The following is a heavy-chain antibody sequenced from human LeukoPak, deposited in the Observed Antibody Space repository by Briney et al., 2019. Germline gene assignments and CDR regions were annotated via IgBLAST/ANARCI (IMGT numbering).Heavy chain of an antibody. J-gene: IGHJ4*02. CDR3: AKDQGYSYGYVSY. CDR1: GFTFSSYG. D-gene: IGHD5-18*01. V-gene: IGHV3-23*01. CDR2: ISGSGGST. Sequence: PGRTLRLSCAVSGFTFSSYGMSWVRQAPGKGLEWVSAISGSGGSTYYADSVKGRFTLSRDNSKNTLYLQMNSLRPEDTAVYYCAKDQGYSYGYVSYWGQGTLVTVSS.